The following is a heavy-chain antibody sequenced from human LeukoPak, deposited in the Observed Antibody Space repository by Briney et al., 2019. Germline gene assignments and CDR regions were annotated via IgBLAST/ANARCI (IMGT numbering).Heavy chain of an antibody. CDR2: ISAYNGNT. D-gene: IGHD2-21*02. CDR1: GYAFTSYG. V-gene: IGHV1-18*01. J-gene: IGHJ5*02. Sequence: ASVKVSCKASGYAFTSYGISWVRQAPGQGLEWMGWISAYNGNTNYAQKLQGRVTMTTDTSMSTAYMELRSLRSDDTAVYYCARDLPLVVTAIRWFDPWGQGTLVTVSS. CDR3: ARDLPLVVTAIRWFDP.